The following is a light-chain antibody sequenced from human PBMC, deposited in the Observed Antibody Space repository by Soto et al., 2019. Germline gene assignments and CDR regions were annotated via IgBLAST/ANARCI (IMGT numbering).Light chain of an antibody. CDR3: QQYDKWPHT. Sequence: EMVMTQSPATLSVSPGERATLSCRASQNLSRNLAWYQQQPGQAPRLLIFYASTRATGIPARFSGSRSGTDFTLTISSLQSEDFAVYYCQQYDKWPHTFGQGTKLEIK. CDR1: QNLSRN. CDR2: YAS. J-gene: IGKJ2*01. V-gene: IGKV3-15*01.